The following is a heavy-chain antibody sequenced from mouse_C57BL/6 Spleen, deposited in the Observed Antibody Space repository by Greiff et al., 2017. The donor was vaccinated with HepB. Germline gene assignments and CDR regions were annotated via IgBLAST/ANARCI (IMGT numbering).Heavy chain of an antibody. D-gene: IGHD2-3*01. CDR2: INPGSGGT. CDR1: GYAFTNYL. CDR3: ARGPLYDGYYLPFDY. J-gene: IGHJ2*01. Sequence: VQLQQSGAELVRPGTSVKVSCKASGYAFTNYLIEWVKQRPGQGLEWIGVINPGSGGTNYNEKFKGKATLTVDKSSSTAYMELRSLTSEDSAVYYCARGPLYDGYYLPFDYWGQGTTLTVSS. V-gene: IGHV1-54*01.